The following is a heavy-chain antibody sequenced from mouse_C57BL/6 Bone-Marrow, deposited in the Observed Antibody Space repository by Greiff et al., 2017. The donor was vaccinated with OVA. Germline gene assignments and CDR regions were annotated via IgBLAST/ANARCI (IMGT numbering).Heavy chain of an antibody. J-gene: IGHJ4*01. Sequence: QVQLQQSGPELVKPGASVKISCKASGYAFSSSWMNWVKQRPGKGLEWIGRIYPGDGDTNYNGKFKGKATLTADKSSSTAYMQLSSLTSEDSAVYFCASPHYYGSSLYYAMDYWGQGTSVTVSS. CDR1: GYAFSSSW. V-gene: IGHV1-82*01. D-gene: IGHD1-1*01. CDR2: IYPGDGDT. CDR3: ASPHYYGSSLYYAMDY.